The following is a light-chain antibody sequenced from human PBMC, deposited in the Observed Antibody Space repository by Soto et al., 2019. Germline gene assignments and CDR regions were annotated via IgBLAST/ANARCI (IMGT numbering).Light chain of an antibody. Sequence: EIVLTQSPGTLSLSPGDRATLSCRASQSLSSNYLAWYQQKPGQAPRLLIYGASRRATDIPDRFSGSGSGTDFALTNTGLEPADFAVYFWPQYDTFPRTFGQETKVEIQ. V-gene: IGKV3-20*01. CDR1: QSLSSNY. CDR2: GAS. CDR3: PQYDTFPRT. J-gene: IGKJ1*01.